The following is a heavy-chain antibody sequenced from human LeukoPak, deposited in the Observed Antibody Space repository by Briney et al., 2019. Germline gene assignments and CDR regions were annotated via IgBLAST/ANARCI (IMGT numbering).Heavy chain of an antibody. CDR2: IRAEGDPT. CDR1: GFNFNIYS. V-gene: IGHV3-23*01. Sequence: GGSLRLSCRASGFNFNIYSMNWVRQAPGKGLEWVSVIRAEGDPTHYADSVKGRFTISRDNSKNMVYLQMNRLRAEDTAIYYCGKXXXXXXXVCPTKIVVAGYVDHWGQGTLVTVPS. D-gene: IGHD6-19*01. J-gene: IGHJ4*02. CDR3: GKXXXXXXXVCPTKIVVAGYVDH.